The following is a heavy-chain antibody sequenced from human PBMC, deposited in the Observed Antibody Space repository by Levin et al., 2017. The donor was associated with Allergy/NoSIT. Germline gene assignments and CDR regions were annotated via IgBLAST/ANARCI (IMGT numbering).Heavy chain of an antibody. CDR1: GFTFSSYS. D-gene: IGHD3-10*02. Sequence: GGSLRLSCAASGFTFSSYSMNWVRQAPGKGLEWVSSISSRSTYIYYADSMKGRFTISRDNAKNSLYLHMNDLRAEDTGVYYCARDGDYTMYYFDYWGQGTLVTVSS. J-gene: IGHJ4*02. CDR2: ISSRSTYI. CDR3: ARDGDYTMYYFDY. V-gene: IGHV3-21*06.